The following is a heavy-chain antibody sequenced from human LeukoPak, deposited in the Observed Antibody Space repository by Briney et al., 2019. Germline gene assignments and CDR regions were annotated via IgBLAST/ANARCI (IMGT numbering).Heavy chain of an antibody. Sequence: ASVKVSCKASGYTFTGYYMHWVRQAPGQGLEWMGWINPNSGGTNYAQKFQGRVTMTRDTSISTAYMELSRLRSDDTAVYYCARGPAAGTLGIDYWGQGTPVTVSS. CDR2: INPNSGGT. D-gene: IGHD6-13*01. V-gene: IGHV1-2*02. CDR1: GYTFTGYY. J-gene: IGHJ4*02. CDR3: ARGPAAGTLGIDY.